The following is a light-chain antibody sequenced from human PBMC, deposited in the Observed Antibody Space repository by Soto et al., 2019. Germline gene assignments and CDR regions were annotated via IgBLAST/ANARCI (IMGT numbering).Light chain of an antibody. J-gene: IGLJ1*01. CDR1: SSDVGSYIL. CDR3: CSYAGNSLYV. Sequence: QSALTQPASVSGSPGQSITISCTGTSSDVGSYILVSWYQQHPHKAPKLMIYEGNKRPSGVSNRFSGSKSGNSASLTISGLQAEDEADYYCCSYAGNSLYVFGTGTKVTVL. CDR2: EGN. V-gene: IGLV2-23*01.